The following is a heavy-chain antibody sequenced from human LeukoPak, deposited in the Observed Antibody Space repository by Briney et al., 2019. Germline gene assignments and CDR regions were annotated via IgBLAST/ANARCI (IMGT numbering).Heavy chain of an antibody. CDR2: VSGTSEYI. D-gene: IGHD6-19*01. J-gene: IGHJ4*02. CDR3: ARWYSSGWYSDY. CDR1: GFSFSTYS. V-gene: IGHV3-21*06. Sequence: GGSLRLSCAASGFSFSTYSMIWVRQAPGKGLEWVSSVSGTSEYIYYADSVRGRFTISRDNAKNTAYLQMNSLRAEDTAVYYCARWYSSGWYSDYWGQGTLVTVSS.